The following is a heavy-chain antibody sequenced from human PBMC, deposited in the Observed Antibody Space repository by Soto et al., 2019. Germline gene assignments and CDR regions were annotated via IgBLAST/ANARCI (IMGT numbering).Heavy chain of an antibody. CDR1: GFTFSSYG. CDR2: IWYDGSNK. J-gene: IGHJ5*02. CDR3: ARDPIAVAGAQGVGWFDP. D-gene: IGHD6-19*01. Sequence: QVQLVESGGGVVQPGRSLRLSCAASGFTFSSYGMHWVRQAPGKGLEWVAVIWYDGSNKYYADSVKGRFTISRDNSKNTRYLQMNSLRAEDTAVYYCARDPIAVAGAQGVGWFDPWGQGTLVTASS. V-gene: IGHV3-33*01.